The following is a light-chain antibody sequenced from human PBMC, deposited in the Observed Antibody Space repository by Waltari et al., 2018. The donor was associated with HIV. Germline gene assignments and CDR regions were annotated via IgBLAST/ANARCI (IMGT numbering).Light chain of an antibody. J-gene: IGKJ1*01. CDR1: QDIGSS. V-gene: IGKV1D-12*01. CDR2: AAS. Sequence: EIQMTQSPSSVSASVGDRVTITCRASQDIGSSLAWYQQKPGKAPKFLIYAASNLQSGVPSKFSGSGSGTHFTLTISSLQPEDFATYYCQKYNSAPWTFGQGTKVEIK. CDR3: QKYNSAPWT.